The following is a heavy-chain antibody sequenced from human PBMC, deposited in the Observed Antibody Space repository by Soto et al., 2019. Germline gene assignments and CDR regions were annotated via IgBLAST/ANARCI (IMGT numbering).Heavy chain of an antibody. V-gene: IGHV4-31*03. D-gene: IGHD3-22*01. CDR3: AREYYYESSGYYLASYGMGV. Sequence: SETLSLTCTVSGGSISSGGYYWSWIRQHPGKGLEWIGYIYYSGSTYYNPSLKSRVTISVDTSKNQFSLKLSSVTTADTAVYYCAREYYYESSGYYLASYGMGVWGQGTTVTVSS. J-gene: IGHJ6*02. CDR2: IYYSGST. CDR1: GGSISSGGYY.